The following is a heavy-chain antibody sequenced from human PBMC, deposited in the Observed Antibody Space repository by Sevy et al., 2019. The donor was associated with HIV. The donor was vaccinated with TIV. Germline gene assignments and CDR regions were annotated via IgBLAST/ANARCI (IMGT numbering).Heavy chain of an antibody. CDR3: ATDSLDSSGWPLYYYYGMDV. Sequence: SLRLSCAASGFTFDDYAMHWVRQAPGKGLEWVSGISWNSGSIGYADSVKGRFTISRDNAKNSLYLQMNSLRAEDTALYYCATDSLDSSGWPLYYYYGMDVWGQGTTVTVSS. CDR2: ISWNSGSI. D-gene: IGHD6-19*01. V-gene: IGHV3-9*01. CDR1: GFTFDDYA. J-gene: IGHJ6*02.